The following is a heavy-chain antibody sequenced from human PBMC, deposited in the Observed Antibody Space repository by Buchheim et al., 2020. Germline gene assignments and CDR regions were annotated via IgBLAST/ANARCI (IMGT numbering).Heavy chain of an antibody. CDR3: ARGGDIVVVVAADNWFDP. V-gene: IGHV4-34*01. Sequence: QVQLQQWGAGLLKPSETLSLTCAVYGGSFSGYYWSWIRQPPGKGLEWIGEINHSGSDNYNPSLKSRVTISVDTSKNQFFLKLNSVTAADTAVYYCARGGDIVVVVAADNWFDPWGQGTL. CDR1: GGSFSGYY. J-gene: IGHJ5*02. D-gene: IGHD2-15*01. CDR2: INHSGSD.